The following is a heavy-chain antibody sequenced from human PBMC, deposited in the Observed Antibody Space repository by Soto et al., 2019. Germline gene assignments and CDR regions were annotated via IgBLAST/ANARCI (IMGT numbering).Heavy chain of an antibody. Sequence: EVQLVESGGGLVQPGGSLRLSCAASGFTFSSYEMNWVRQAPGKGLEWVSYISSSGSTIYYADSVKGRFTISRDNAKHSLYLQMNSLRAEDTAVYYCARAWNDYGGNSVYWGQGTLVTVSS. D-gene: IGHD4-17*01. CDR3: ARAWNDYGGNSVY. V-gene: IGHV3-48*03. CDR1: GFTFSSYE. CDR2: ISSSGSTI. J-gene: IGHJ4*02.